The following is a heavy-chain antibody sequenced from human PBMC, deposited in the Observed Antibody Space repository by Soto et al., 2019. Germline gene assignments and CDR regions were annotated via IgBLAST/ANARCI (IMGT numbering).Heavy chain of an antibody. CDR1: GGSFSGYY. J-gene: IGHJ6*03. CDR3: ARGLRLGYDILTGYSARPYMDV. V-gene: IGHV4-34*01. CDR2: INHSGST. Sequence: SETLSLTCAVYGGSFSGYYWSWIRQPPGKGLEWIGEINHSGSTNYNPSLKSRVTISVDTSKNQFSLKLSSVTAADTAVYYCARGLRLGYDILTGYSARPYMDVWGKGTTVTVSS. D-gene: IGHD3-9*01.